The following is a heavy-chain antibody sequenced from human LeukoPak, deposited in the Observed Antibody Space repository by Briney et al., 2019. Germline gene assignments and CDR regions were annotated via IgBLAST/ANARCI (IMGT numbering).Heavy chain of an antibody. CDR2: MSPNSDNT. CDR1: GYTFTSYD. J-gene: IGHJ6*02. D-gene: IGHD6-19*01. Sequence: ASVKVSCKASGYTFTSYDINWVRQATGQGLEWMGWMSPNSDNTGYAQKFQGRVTITADESTSTAYMELSSLRSEDTAVYYCARGVSSSGWYEGPYYYYGMDVWGQGTTVTVSS. V-gene: IGHV1-8*01. CDR3: ARGVSSSGWYEGPYYYYGMDV.